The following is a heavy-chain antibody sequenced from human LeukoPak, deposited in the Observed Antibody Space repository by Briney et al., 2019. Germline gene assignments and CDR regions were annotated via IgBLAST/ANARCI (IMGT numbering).Heavy chain of an antibody. CDR3: ATDRGWRTSGYYLYYFEY. CDR2: IKNDGSEI. CDR1: GFVFRNYF. Sequence: PGGSLRLSCAASGFVFRNYFMSWVRQAPGKGLEWVASIKNDGSEIYYVDSVRGRYTISRDNTKNSPYLQMSSLRAEDTAVYYCATDRGWRTSGYYLYYFEYWGQGTLVTFSS. J-gene: IGHJ4*02. D-gene: IGHD3-3*01. V-gene: IGHV3-7*01.